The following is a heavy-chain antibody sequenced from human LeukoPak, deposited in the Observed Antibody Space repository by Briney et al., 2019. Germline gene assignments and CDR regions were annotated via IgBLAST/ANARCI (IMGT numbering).Heavy chain of an antibody. CDR3: ARRGPSGRSLDY. CDR2: MYYGGST. J-gene: IGHJ4*02. V-gene: IGHV4-39*01. CDR1: GGSISSSSYY. D-gene: IGHD1-26*01. Sequence: PSETLSLTCNVSGGSISSSSYYWGWIRQPPGKGLEWIGSMYYGGSTYYNPSLKSRVTISVDTSKNQFSLKLSSVTAADTVVYYCARRGPSGRSLDYWGQGTLVTVSS.